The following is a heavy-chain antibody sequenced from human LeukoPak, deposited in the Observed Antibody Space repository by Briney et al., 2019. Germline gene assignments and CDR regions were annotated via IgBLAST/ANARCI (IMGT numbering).Heavy chain of an antibody. Sequence: GGSLRLSCAASGFTFRTYGMHWVRQAPGKGLEWVASIRYDGSDKYYADAVKGRFTISRDNSKNTLYLQMNSLRAEDTAVYYCAKAQKRDIVTGYYTAFDSWGQGTLVTVSS. CDR1: GFTFRTYG. J-gene: IGHJ4*02. V-gene: IGHV3-30*02. CDR3: AKAQKRDIVTGYYTAFDS. CDR2: IRYDGSDK. D-gene: IGHD3-9*01.